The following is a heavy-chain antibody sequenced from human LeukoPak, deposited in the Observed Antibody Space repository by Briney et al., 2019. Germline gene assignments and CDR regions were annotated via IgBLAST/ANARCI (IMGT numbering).Heavy chain of an antibody. Sequence: GGSLRLSCAASGFTVSTNCMSWVRQAPGKGLEWVSTIYSGGTTYYADSVMGRFTISRHNSRNTLYLQMNSLRAEDTAVYYCARVDTVMAYYFDLWGQGTLVTVSS. CDR3: ARVDTVMAYYFDL. J-gene: IGHJ4*02. CDR2: IYSGGTT. CDR1: GFTVSTNC. V-gene: IGHV3-53*04. D-gene: IGHD5-18*01.